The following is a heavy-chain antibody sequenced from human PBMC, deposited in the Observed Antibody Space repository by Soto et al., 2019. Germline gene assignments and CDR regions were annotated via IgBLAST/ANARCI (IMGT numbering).Heavy chain of an antibody. J-gene: IGHJ4*02. D-gene: IGHD7-27*01. V-gene: IGHV4-61*01. CDR1: GGSVSSGSYY. CDR2: IYAGGTT. Sequence: SETLSLTCTVSGGSVSSGSYYWSWIRQPPGKGLEWIGHIYAGGTTYNNPSLQSRITISVDTSKTQFSLKLNSVSAADTAVYYCARGPSGDKVDYWGQGILVTVSS. CDR3: ARGPSGDKVDY.